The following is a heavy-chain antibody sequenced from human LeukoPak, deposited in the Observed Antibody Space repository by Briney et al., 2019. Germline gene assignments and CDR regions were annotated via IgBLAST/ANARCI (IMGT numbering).Heavy chain of an antibody. J-gene: IGHJ4*02. D-gene: IGHD3-22*01. Sequence: GGSLRLSCAASGFTFSSYAMSWVRQAPGKGLEWVPTISGSGGSTYYADSVRGRFTISRDNSKNTLYLQMNSLRAEDTAVCYCAKDPRDDSSGYYYFGYFDYWGQGALVTVSS. CDR2: ISGSGGST. CDR3: AKDPRDDSSGYYYFGYFDY. V-gene: IGHV3-23*01. CDR1: GFTFSSYA.